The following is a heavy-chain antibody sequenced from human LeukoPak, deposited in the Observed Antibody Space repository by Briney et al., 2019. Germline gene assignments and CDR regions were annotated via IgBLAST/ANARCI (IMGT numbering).Heavy chain of an antibody. CDR2: IYHSGST. J-gene: IGHJ6*02. CDR3: ARDYYDSSGYPRIYYGMDD. Sequence: PSETLSLTYAVSGGSISSGGYSWSWIRQPPGKGLEWIGYIYHSGSTYYNPSLKSRVTISVDRSKNQLSLKLSSVTAADTAVYYCARDYYDSSGYPRIYYGMDDWGQGTTVTVSS. CDR1: GGSISSGGYS. D-gene: IGHD3-22*01. V-gene: IGHV4-30-2*01.